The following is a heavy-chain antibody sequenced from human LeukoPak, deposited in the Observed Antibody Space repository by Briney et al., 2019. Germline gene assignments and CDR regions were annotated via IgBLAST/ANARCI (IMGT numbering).Heavy chain of an antibody. CDR1: GFTFSSYW. D-gene: IGHD4/OR15-4a*01. V-gene: IGHV3-7*01. CDR3: VIDYGDRG. CDR2: IKPDGSEK. J-gene: IGHJ4*02. Sequence: GGSLRLSCAVSGFTFSSYWMSWVRQAPGRRPEWVANIKPDGSEKYYLDSVKGRFTISRDNAKNSLYLQMNSLRAEDTAVYYCVIDYGDRGWGQGTLVTVSS.